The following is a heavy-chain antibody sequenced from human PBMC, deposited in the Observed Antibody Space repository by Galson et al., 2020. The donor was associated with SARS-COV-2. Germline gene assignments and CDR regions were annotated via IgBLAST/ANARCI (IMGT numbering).Heavy chain of an antibody. CDR3: LSYSSTRHNY. J-gene: IGHJ4*02. V-gene: IGHV3-64D*09. CDR1: GFIFSDYA. D-gene: IGHD6-19*01. CDR2: MSPTGGTS. Sequence: GESLKISCSASGFIFSDYAMHWVRQAPGKGLQYVSAMSPTGGTSFYADSVNDRFTMSRDNSKNTFYLQMTDLRVEDSAFYYCLSYSSTRHNYWGQGTLVTVSS.